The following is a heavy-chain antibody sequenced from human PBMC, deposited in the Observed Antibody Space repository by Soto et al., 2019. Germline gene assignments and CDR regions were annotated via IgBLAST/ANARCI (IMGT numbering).Heavy chain of an antibody. CDR1: AYTFTSYH. CDR2: MNPNSGNT. D-gene: IGHD6-19*01. Sequence: DSVNGSCNASAYTFTSYHINWVRQATGQGLEWMGWMNPNSGNTGYAQKFQGRVTMTRNTSISTAYMELSSLRSEDTAVYYCARGHDGWLVPYSYMDVWGKGTTVTVSS. V-gene: IGHV1-8*01. CDR3: ARGHDGWLVPYSYMDV. J-gene: IGHJ6*03.